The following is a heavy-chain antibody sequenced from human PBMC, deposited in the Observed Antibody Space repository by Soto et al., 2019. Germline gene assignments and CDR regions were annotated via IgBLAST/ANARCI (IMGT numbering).Heavy chain of an antibody. CDR3: PRQGPPYSGSGYYSEMHX. V-gene: IGHV5-51*01. CDR1: GFSLNTYW. D-gene: IGHD5-18*01. CDR2: IFPGDSDT. J-gene: IGHJ6*02. Sequence: PGESLKISCKASGFSLNTYWIAWVRQMPGKGLELMGAIFPGDSDTRYSPSFQGQVTISAYRSLIIAYIQWGSLRASDSATYYCPRQGPPYSGSGYYSEMHXWGPGTTV.